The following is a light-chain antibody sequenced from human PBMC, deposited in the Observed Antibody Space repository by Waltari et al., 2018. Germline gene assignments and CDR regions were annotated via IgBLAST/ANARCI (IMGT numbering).Light chain of an antibody. CDR1: QSLVHGDGDTY. Sequence: DVVMTQSPLSLPVTLGQPASIPFRSSQSLVHGDGDTYLSWFQQRPGQSPRRLIYKVSNRDSGVPDRFSGSGSGTDFTLKISRVEADDIAIYYCMQGTQWPRSFGQGTKVEIE. V-gene: IGKV2-30*02. CDR3: MQGTQWPRS. CDR2: KVS. J-gene: IGKJ1*01.